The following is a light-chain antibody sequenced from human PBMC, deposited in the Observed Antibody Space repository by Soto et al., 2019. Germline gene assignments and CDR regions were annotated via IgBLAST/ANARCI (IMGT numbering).Light chain of an antibody. CDR2: KAS. V-gene: IGKV1-5*03. J-gene: IGKJ1*01. Sequence: DVQMTQSPSTLSASVGDRVTITCRASQTIGSLLAWYQQKPGKAPNLLIYKASSLESGVPSRFSGSGGGTEFTLTITGLQPDDFATDYCQHYNSWAFGQGTKVEI. CDR3: QHYNSWA. CDR1: QTIGSL.